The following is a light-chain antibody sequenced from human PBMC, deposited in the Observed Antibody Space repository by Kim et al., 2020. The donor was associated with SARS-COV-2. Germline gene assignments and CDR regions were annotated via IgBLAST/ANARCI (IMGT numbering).Light chain of an antibody. J-gene: IGLJ3*02. V-gene: IGLV3-21*04. CDR2: YDN. Sequence: AAGKTAGIIGGGKNIGSKSGAWYQQKPGQASVVVIYYDNDRRSGSPEGFSGSNSGSTATLTISRGEAGDEADYYCQVWDSSSDDPVFGGGTQLTVL. CDR1: NIGSKS. CDR3: QVWDSSSDDPV.